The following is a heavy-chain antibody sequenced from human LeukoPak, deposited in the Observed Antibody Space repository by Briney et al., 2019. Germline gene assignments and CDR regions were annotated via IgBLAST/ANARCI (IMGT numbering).Heavy chain of an antibody. CDR1: GGSISSYY. CDR3: AREIRSSWYWNFDI. D-gene: IGHD6-13*01. J-gene: IGHJ3*02. CDR2: IYYSGST. Sequence: SETLSLTCTVSGGSISSYYWSWIRQPPGKGLEWIGYIYYSGSTNYNPSLKSRVTISVDTSKNQFSLKLSAVTAADTAVYYCAREIRSSWYWNFDIWGQGTMVTVSS. V-gene: IGHV4-59*01.